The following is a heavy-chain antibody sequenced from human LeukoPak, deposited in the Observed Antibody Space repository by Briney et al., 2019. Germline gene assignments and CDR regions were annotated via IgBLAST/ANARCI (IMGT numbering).Heavy chain of an antibody. CDR3: ARVRYYYGSGNPLYYYGMDV. CDR2: VHYSGST. J-gene: IGHJ6*02. D-gene: IGHD3-10*01. Sequence: SETLSLTCTVSGVSISSYYWSWIRQPPGKGLEWIGHVHYSGSTSYNASLKSRVTISLDTSKNQFFLKLSSVTAADTAVYYCARVRYYYGSGNPLYYYGMDVWGQGTTVTVSS. CDR1: GVSISSYY. V-gene: IGHV4-59*01.